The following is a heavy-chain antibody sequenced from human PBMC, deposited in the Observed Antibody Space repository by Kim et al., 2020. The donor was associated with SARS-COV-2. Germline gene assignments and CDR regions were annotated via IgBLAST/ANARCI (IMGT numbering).Heavy chain of an antibody. V-gene: IGHV3-30*18. J-gene: IGHJ6*01. Sequence: GGSLRLSCAASGFTFSSYGMHWVRQAPGKGLEWVAVISYDGSNKYYADSVQGRFTISRYNSKNTLYLQMNSLRAEDTAVYYCAKDKRSYGFVYYYYYGM. D-gene: IGHD5-18*01. CDR3: AKDKRSYGFVYYYYYGM. CDR2: ISYDGSNK. CDR1: GFTFSSYG.